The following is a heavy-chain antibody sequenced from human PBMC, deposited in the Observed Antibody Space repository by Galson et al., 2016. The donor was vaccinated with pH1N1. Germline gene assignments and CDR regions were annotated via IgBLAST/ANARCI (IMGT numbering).Heavy chain of an antibody. CDR1: GYTVTSYG. J-gene: IGHJ3*02. V-gene: IGHV1-18*01. Sequence: SVKVSCKASGYTVTSYGISWVRQAPGQGLEWMGWISAYTGNTNYAQKLQGRVTMTTDTSTSTAFTELRSLRSDDTAVYYCARSAAAVGNAFDMWGQGTKVTVSS. CDR2: ISAYTGNT. D-gene: IGHD6-13*01. CDR3: ARSAAAVGNAFDM.